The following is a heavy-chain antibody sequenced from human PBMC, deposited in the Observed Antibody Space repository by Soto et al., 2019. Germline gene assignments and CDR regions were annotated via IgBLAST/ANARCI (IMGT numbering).Heavy chain of an antibody. D-gene: IGHD3-16*01. V-gene: IGHV3-74*03. Sequence: EVQLVESGGGLVQPGGALRISCSALGFNLNMVLKPRGRQAPGKGLVGVPRINGDGTGTTYADSVKGRFTISRDNAKNTVYLQMNGLRAEDTAVYYCAREVGRGSGSYYLDYWGQETLVTVSS. CDR1: GFNLNMVL. CDR3: AREVGRGSGSYYLDY. CDR2: INGDGTGT. J-gene: IGHJ4*02.